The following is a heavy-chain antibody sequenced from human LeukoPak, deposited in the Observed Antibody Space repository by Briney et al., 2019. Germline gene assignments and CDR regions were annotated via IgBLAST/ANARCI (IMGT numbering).Heavy chain of an antibody. CDR3: ARVYLGVYYYGSSGYSHLDY. V-gene: IGHV1-2*02. CDR2: INPNSGGT. D-gene: IGHD3-22*01. J-gene: IGHJ4*02. CDR1: GYTFTDYY. Sequence: ASVKVSCQASGYTFTDYYMHWVRQAPGQGLEWMGWINPNSGGTNYAQKFQGRVTMTRDTSISTAYMELSRPRSDDTAVYYCARVYLGVYYYGSSGYSHLDYWGQGTLVTVSS.